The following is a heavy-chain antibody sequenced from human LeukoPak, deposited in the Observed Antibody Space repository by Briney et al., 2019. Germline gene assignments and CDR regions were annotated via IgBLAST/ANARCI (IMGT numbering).Heavy chain of an antibody. Sequence: PGGSLRLSCAASGFTFSSYAMSWVRQAPGKGLEWVSAISGSGGSTYYADSVKGRFTISRDNSKNTLYLQMNSLRAEDTAVYYCAKAPGYCSSTSCYSLSSSNYYYYYMDVWGKGTTVTVSS. CDR1: GFTFSSYA. CDR3: AKAPGYCSSTSCYSLSSSNYYYYYMDV. D-gene: IGHD2-2*03. CDR2: ISGSGGST. J-gene: IGHJ6*03. V-gene: IGHV3-23*01.